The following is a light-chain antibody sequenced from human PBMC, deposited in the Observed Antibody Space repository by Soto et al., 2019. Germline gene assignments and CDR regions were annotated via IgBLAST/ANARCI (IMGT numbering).Light chain of an antibody. J-gene: IGLJ3*02. V-gene: IGLV1-47*02. CDR2: SNS. Sequence: QSVLTQPPSASGTPGQRVTISCSGSRSNIGSNYLYWYQQLPGAAPKLLIYSNSQRPSGVPDRFSGSRSGTSASLAIIGLRSEDEADYYCAAWDDSLSGWVFGGGTQLTVL. CDR3: AAWDDSLSGWV. CDR1: RSNIGSNY.